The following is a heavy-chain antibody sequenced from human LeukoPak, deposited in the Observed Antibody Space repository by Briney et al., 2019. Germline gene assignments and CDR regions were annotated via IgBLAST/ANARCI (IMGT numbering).Heavy chain of an antibody. J-gene: IGHJ4*02. CDR2: INPNSGGT. V-gene: IGHV1-2*02. CDR3: ATDYGDYVLGY. Sequence: ASVKVSCKASGYTFTDYHIHWVRRAPGQGLEWVGWINPNSGGTNYAQKFQGRVTMTRDTSITTVYMDLSGLRSDDTASYSCATDYGDYVLGYWGQGTLVTVSS. CDR1: GYTFTDYH. D-gene: IGHD4-17*01.